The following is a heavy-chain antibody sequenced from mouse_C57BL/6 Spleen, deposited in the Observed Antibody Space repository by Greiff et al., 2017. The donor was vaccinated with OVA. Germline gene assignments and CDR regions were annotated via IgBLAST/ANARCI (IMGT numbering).Heavy chain of an antibody. D-gene: IGHD2-4*01. J-gene: IGHJ2*01. V-gene: IGHV1-61*01. Sequence: QVQLQQPGAELVRPGSSVKLSCKASGYTFTSYWMDWVKQRPGQGLEWIGNIYPYDSETHYNQKFKDKATLAVAKSSSTAYMQLSSLTSEDSAVYYCARRDYDYFPDYWGQGTTLTVSS. CDR2: IYPYDSET. CDR1: GYTFTSYW. CDR3: ARRDYDYFPDY.